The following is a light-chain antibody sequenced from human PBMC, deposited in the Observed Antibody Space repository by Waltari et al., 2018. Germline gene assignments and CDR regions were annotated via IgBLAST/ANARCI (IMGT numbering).Light chain of an antibody. CDR1: QSVGRS. CDR3: QHYVILPVT. Sequence: EIVLTQSPGTLSLYPGERATLSCWASQSVGRSLAWYQQKRCQAPRLLIYGPSTRAHGIPDRFSGSVSGTDFSLTISRLEAEDFAVYYCQHYVILPVTFGQGTKVEI. CDR2: GPS. V-gene: IGKV3-20*01. J-gene: IGKJ1*01.